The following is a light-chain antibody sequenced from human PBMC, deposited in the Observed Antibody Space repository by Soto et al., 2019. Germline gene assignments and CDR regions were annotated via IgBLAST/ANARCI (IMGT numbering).Light chain of an antibody. CDR3: QQYGSSPPWT. CDR2: IAS. Sequence: DIVLTQSPGTLSLSPGERATLSCRASQSVSSNYLAWYQQKPGQAPRLLIYIASNRAAGIPDRFSGSGSGTDFTLTISRLEPEDFAMYYCQQYGSSPPWTFGQGTKVDIK. CDR1: QSVSSNY. V-gene: IGKV3-20*01. J-gene: IGKJ1*01.